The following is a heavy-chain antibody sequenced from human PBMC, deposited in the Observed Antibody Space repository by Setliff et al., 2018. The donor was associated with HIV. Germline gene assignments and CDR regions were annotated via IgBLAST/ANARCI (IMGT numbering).Heavy chain of an antibody. Sequence: PGGSLRLSCVASRFTFNDYWVHWVRQAPGKGLVWVFGMNTDGSSTRYADSVKGRFTISRDNAKNMLYLQMNSLSADDTAVYYCVRGSGYYYFDNWGQGALVTVSS. CDR1: RFTFNDYW. J-gene: IGHJ4*02. V-gene: IGHV3-74*01. CDR3: VRGSGYYYFDN. D-gene: IGHD3-22*01. CDR2: MNTDGSST.